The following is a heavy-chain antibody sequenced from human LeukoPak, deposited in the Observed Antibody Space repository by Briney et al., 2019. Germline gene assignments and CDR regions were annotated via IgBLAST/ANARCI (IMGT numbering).Heavy chain of an antibody. CDR3: AKDGKTSLYPKHNWFDP. D-gene: IGHD1-26*01. J-gene: IGHJ5*02. CDR1: GYTFTGYY. CDR2: INPNSGGT. Sequence: GASVKVSCKASGYTFTGYYMHWVRQAPGQGLEWMGWINPNSGGTNYAQKFQGRVTMTRDTSISTAYMELSRLRSDDTAVYYCAKDGKTSLYPKHNWFDPWGQGTLVTVSS. V-gene: IGHV1-2*02.